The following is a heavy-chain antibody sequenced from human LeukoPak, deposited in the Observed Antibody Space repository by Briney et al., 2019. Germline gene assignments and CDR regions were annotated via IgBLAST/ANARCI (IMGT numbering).Heavy chain of an antibody. J-gene: IGHJ5*02. CDR2: ISGSGGNT. D-gene: IGHD2-15*01. CDR1: GFTFSNYA. CDR3: AKAVNGVVARDWFDP. V-gene: IGHV3-23*01. Sequence: GILRLSCAASGFTFSNYAMSWVRQAPGKGLEWVSAISGSGGNTYYADSVKGRFTISRDNSKNTLYLQMNSLRAEDTAVYYCAKAVNGVVARDWFDPWGQGTLVTVSS.